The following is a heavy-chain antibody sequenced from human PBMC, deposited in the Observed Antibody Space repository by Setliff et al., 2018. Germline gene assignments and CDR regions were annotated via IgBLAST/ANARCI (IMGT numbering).Heavy chain of an antibody. Sequence: SVKVSCKASGGNSSSLAVSWLRQAPGQGLEWMGGIIPQFDVSHSAQKFQGRVTITADKSTSTAYMELSSLRSEDTAVYYCARQLSRRWLHTKRPGRYFDYWGQGTLVTVSS. D-gene: IGHD5-12*01. CDR3: ARQLSRRWLHTKRPGRYFDY. J-gene: IGHJ4*02. V-gene: IGHV1-69*10. CDR1: GGNSSSLA. CDR2: IIPQFDVS.